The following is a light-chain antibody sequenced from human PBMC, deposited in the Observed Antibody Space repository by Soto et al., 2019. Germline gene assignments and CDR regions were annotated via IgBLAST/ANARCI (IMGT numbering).Light chain of an antibody. CDR1: QSIENW. J-gene: IGKJ1*01. CDR3: QQYNGYSWA. Sequence: DNQMTQSPSTLSASVGDRVTITCRSSQSIENWLAWYQQKPGKAPNLLIYRASTLRTGVPSRFSGSGFGTDFTLTISSLQPEDFATYYCQQYNGYSWAFGQGTKVDIK. CDR2: RAS. V-gene: IGKV1-5*03.